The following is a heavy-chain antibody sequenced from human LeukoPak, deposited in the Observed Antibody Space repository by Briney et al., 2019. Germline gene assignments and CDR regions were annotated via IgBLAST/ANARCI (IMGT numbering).Heavy chain of an antibody. CDR3: ARESLESSWYHKMGHLDY. J-gene: IGHJ4*02. Sequence: ASVKVSCKASGYTFTKYTISWVRQAPGQGLEWMGWISAYNGDTNFAQNLQGRVTMTTDTSTSTAYMELRSLRSDDTAVYYCARESLESSWYHKMGHLDYWGQGTLVTVSS. CDR2: ISAYNGDT. V-gene: IGHV1-18*01. D-gene: IGHD6-13*01. CDR1: GYTFTKYT.